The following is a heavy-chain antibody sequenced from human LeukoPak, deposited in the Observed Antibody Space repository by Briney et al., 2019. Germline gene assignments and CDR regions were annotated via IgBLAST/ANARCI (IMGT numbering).Heavy chain of an antibody. CDR2: ISYDGSSK. D-gene: IGHD1-26*01. CDR3: AKDRQGAGDGSFDY. CDR1: GFTFSSYG. V-gene: IGHV3-30*18. Sequence: TGGSLRLSCAASGFTFSSYGMHWVRQAPGKGLEWVAVISYDGSSKYYADPVKGRFTISRDNSKNTLYLQMNSLRTEDTAVYYCAKDRQGAGDGSFDYWGQGTLVTVSS. J-gene: IGHJ4*02.